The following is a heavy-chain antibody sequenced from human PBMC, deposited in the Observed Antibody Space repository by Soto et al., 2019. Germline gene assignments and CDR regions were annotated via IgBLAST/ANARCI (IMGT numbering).Heavy chain of an antibody. Sequence: SETLSLTCAVYGGSFSGYYWSWIRQPPGKGLEWIGEINHSGSTNYNPSLKSRVTISVDTSKNQFSLKLSSVTAADTAVYYCARGVREYCSGGSCPSTLTVGDVWGKGTTVTVSS. J-gene: IGHJ6*04. CDR1: GGSFSGYY. CDR2: INHSGST. V-gene: IGHV4-34*01. CDR3: ARGVREYCSGGSCPSTLTVGDV. D-gene: IGHD2-15*01.